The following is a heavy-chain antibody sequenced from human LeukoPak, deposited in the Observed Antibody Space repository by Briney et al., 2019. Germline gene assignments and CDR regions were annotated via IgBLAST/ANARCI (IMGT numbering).Heavy chain of an antibody. V-gene: IGHV3-23*01. Sequence: GGSLRPSYAASGFTLRNYAMSWVRQAPARGLEWVSTISGGGDSTNYADSVNDRFTISRDNSQKTLYLKLNSLRAEDTAIYYGAKCSSSWIDFDHWGQGTLVTVSS. D-gene: IGHD2-2*01. CDR2: ISGGGDST. CDR1: GFTLRNYA. CDR3: AKCSSSWIDFDH. J-gene: IGHJ4*02.